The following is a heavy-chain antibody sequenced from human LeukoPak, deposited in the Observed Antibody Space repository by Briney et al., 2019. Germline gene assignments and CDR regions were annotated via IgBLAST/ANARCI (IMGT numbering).Heavy chain of an antibody. V-gene: IGHV4-39*07. CDR3: ARVTGYRIEDYFDY. Sequence: SETLSLTCTVSGGSISGSSYYWGWIRQPPGKGLEWIGEINHSGSTNYNPSLKSRVTISVDPSKNQFSLKLSSVTAADTAVYYCARVTGYRIEDYFDYWGQGTLVTVSS. J-gene: IGHJ4*02. CDR2: INHSGST. D-gene: IGHD6-13*01. CDR1: GGSISGSSYY.